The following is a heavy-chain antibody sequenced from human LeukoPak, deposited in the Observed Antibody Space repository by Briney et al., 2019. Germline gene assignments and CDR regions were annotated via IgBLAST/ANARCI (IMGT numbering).Heavy chain of an antibody. Sequence: GGSLRLSCAASGFSFSSYWMHWVRQAPGKGLVWVSRINSDGSSTTYADSVKGRFTISRDNAKNSVYMQMNSLRVEDTALYHCAGHYGSGTFVDQWGQGTLVTVSS. J-gene: IGHJ4*02. CDR3: AGHYGSGTFVDQ. V-gene: IGHV3-74*01. CDR2: INSDGSST. CDR1: GFSFSSYW. D-gene: IGHD3-10*01.